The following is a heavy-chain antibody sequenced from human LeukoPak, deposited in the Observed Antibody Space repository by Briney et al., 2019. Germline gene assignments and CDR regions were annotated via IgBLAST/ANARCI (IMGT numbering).Heavy chain of an antibody. D-gene: IGHD3-22*01. CDR2: IIPILGIA. V-gene: IGHV1-69*04. CDR3: ARPAYYYDSSGYYPDAFDI. Sequence: ASVKVSCKASGGTFSSYAISWVRQAPGQGLEWMGRIIPILGIANYAQKFQGRVTITADKSTSTAYMELSSLRSEDTAVYYCARPAYYYDSSGYYPDAFDIWGQGTMVTVSS. J-gene: IGHJ3*02. CDR1: GGTFSSYA.